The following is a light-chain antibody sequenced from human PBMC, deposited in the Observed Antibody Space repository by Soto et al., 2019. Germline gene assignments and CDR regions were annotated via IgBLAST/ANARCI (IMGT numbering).Light chain of an antibody. CDR1: SSNIGAGCD. V-gene: IGLV1-40*01. Sequence: QSVLTQPLSVSGAPGQRVTISCTGSSSNIGAGCDVHWYQQLPGTAPKLLIYANSNRPSGVPDRFSGSKSGTSASLAITGLQAEDEADYYCQSYDSSLSVVFGGGTKLTVL. J-gene: IGLJ2*01. CDR2: ANS. CDR3: QSYDSSLSVV.